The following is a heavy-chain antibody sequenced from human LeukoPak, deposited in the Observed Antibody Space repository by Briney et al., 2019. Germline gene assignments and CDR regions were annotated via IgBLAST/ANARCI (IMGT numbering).Heavy chain of an antibody. CDR3: VRHSIAGYYYLDV. J-gene: IGHJ6*03. V-gene: IGHV4-38-2*01. D-gene: IGHD2/OR15-2a*01. CDR2: GYHTGAT. CDR1: GYSISSGHY. Sequence: PSETLSLTCAVSGYSISSGHYWGWIRQPPGKGLEWIGSGYHTGATYYNPSLESRVIISLDMSKNQISLKVTSVTAADTAAYHVVRHSIAGYYYLDVWGKGTTVTVSS.